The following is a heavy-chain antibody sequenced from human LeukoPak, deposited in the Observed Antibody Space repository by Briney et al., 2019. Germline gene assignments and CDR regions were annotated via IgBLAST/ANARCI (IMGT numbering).Heavy chain of an antibody. CDR3: ARDWIPAGPS. Sequence: PGGSLGLSCAASGFTFTNYWMSWVRQAPGKGLEWVANIKYDRSEKYYVDSVKGRFTISRDNAKSSLYLQMNSLRIEDTAVYYCARDWIPAGPSGGQGTLVTVSS. CDR2: IKYDRSEK. D-gene: IGHD6-13*01. CDR1: GFTFTNYW. V-gene: IGHV3-7*01. J-gene: IGHJ4*02.